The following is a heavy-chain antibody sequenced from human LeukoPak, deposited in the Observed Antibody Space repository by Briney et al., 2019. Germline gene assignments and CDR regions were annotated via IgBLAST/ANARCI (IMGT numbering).Heavy chain of an antibody. D-gene: IGHD4-23*01. Sequence: SVTVSCKASGGTFSSYAISWVRQAPGQGLEWMGGIIPIFGTANYAQKFQGRVTITADESTSTAYMELSSLRSEDTAVYYCARDGDVVKGRRRWYYYYMDVWGKGTTVTVSS. CDR2: IIPIFGTA. CDR1: GGTFSSYA. J-gene: IGHJ6*03. CDR3: ARDGDVVKGRRRWYYYYMDV. V-gene: IGHV1-69*13.